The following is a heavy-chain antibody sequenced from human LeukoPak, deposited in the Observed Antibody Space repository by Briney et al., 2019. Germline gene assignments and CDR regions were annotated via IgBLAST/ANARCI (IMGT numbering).Heavy chain of an antibody. D-gene: IGHD3-22*01. CDR1: GFSLSTSGMC. CDR2: IDWDDDK. CDR3: ARISRRYTMIEEYYFDY. V-gene: IGHV2-70*11. Sequence: SGPTLVKPTQTLTLTCTFSGFSLSTSGMCVSWIRQPQGKALEWLARIDWDDDKYYSTSLKTRLTISKDTSKNQVVLTMTNMDPVDTATYYCARISRRYTMIEEYYFDYWGQGTLVTVSS. J-gene: IGHJ4*02.